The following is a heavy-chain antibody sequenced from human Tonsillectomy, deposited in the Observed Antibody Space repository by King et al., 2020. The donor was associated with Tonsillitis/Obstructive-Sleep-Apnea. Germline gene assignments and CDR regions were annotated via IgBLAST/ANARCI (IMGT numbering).Heavy chain of an antibody. CDR1: GFTFSSYA. J-gene: IGHJ4*02. Sequence: VQLVESGGGVVQPGRSLRLSCAASGFTFSSYAMHWVRQAPGKGLEWVAHISYDGSNKYYADSVKGRFTISRDNSKNTLYLQMNSLRAEDTAVYYCARAGAVDALRLYYCDYWGKGTLVTVAS. V-gene: IGHV3-30*04. CDR2: ISYDGSNK. D-gene: IGHD6-25*01. CDR3: ARAGAVDALRLYYCDY.